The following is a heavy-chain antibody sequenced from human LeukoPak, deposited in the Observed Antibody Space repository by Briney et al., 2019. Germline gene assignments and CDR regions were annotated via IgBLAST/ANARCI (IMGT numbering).Heavy chain of an antibody. D-gene: IGHD3-10*01. J-gene: IGHJ4*02. CDR1: GGSISSYY. CDR3: ARDALSGGREAGFDY. V-gene: IGHV4-4*07. Sequence: SETLSLTCSVSGGSISSYYWSWIRQPAGKGLEWIGRIYTSGSTNYNPSLKSRVTMSVDTSKNQFSLKLSSVTAADTAVYYCARDALSGGREAGFDYWGQGTLVTVSS. CDR2: IYTSGST.